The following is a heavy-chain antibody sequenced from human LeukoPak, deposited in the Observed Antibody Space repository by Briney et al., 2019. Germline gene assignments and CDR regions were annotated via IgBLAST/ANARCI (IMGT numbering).Heavy chain of an antibody. CDR1: GGTFSSYA. V-gene: IGHV1-69*13. CDR2: IIPIFGTA. Sequence: GASVKVSCKASGGTFSSYAISWVLQAPGQGLEWMGGIIPIFGTANYAQKFQGRVTITADESTSTAYVELSSLRSEDTAVYYCARRRGMITFGGPLDYWGQGTLVTVSS. CDR3: ARRRGMITFGGPLDY. D-gene: IGHD3-16*01. J-gene: IGHJ4*02.